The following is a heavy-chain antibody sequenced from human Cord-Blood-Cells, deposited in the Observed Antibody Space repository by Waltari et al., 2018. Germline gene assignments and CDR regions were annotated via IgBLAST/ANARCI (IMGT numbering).Heavy chain of an antibody. CDR1: GFTFSSYW. Sequence: EVQLVESGGGLVQPGGSLRLSCAASGFTFSSYWMSWVRQAPGKGLEWVANRKQDGSEKYYVDCVKGRFTISRDNAKNSLYLQMNSLRAEDTAVYYCARERDSLDYFDYWGQGTLVTVSS. D-gene: IGHD2-21*01. J-gene: IGHJ4*02. V-gene: IGHV3-7*05. CDR3: ARERDSLDYFDY. CDR2: RKQDGSEK.